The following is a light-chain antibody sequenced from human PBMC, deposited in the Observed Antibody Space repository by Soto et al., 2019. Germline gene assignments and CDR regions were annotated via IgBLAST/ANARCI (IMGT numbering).Light chain of an antibody. CDR1: QAISNY. V-gene: IGKV1-27*01. J-gene: IGKJ1*01. CDR2: AAS. Sequence: DIQMTQSPSSLSAYVGDRVTITCRASQAISNYLAWYQQKPGKVPKLLIYAASTLQSGVPSRFSGSGSGTDFTLTISSLQPEDVATYSCQKYNIAPWTFGQGTKVEIK. CDR3: QKYNIAPWT.